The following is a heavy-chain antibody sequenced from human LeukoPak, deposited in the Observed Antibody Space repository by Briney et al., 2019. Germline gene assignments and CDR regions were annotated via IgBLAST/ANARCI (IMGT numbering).Heavy chain of an antibody. CDR1: VDSIRGYY. CDR3: ARGRRVVTATPYYFDS. D-gene: IGHD2-15*01. J-gene: IGHJ4*02. CDR2: VYYIGST. V-gene: IGHV4-59*01. Sequence: KSSETLSLTCTVSVDSIRGYYWSWIRQPPGKGLEWIGYVYYIGSTNYNPSLKSRLTMSVDTSKNQVSLRLSAVTAADSAVYYCARGRRVVTATPYYFDSWGPGTLVTVSS.